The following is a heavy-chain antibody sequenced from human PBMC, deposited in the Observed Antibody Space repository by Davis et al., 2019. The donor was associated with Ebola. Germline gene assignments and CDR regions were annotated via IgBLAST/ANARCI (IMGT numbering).Heavy chain of an antibody. D-gene: IGHD3-10*01. Sequence: SVKVSCKASGGTFSSYAISWVRQAPGQGLEWMGGIIPIFGTANYAQKFQGRVTITADESTSTAYMELSSLRSEDTAVYYCARVVTMVRGVEWGLDYWGQGTLVTVSS. J-gene: IGHJ4*02. CDR3: ARVVTMVRGVEWGLDY. CDR1: GGTFSSYA. CDR2: IIPIFGTA. V-gene: IGHV1-69*13.